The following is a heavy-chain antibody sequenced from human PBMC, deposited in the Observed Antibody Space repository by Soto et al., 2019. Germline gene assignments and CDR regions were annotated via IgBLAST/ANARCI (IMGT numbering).Heavy chain of an antibody. V-gene: IGHV1-18*01. D-gene: IGHD4-4*01. CDR3: VKDRDSNSWPSRDV. CDR2: ISPKSGSI. CDR1: GYTFTRNG. Sequence: ASVKVSCKTSGYTFTRNGISWVRQAPGQDLEWMGWISPKSGSIKYAQKFQGRVIMTTDTSTSTAYMEVRNLRSDDTDVYYCVKDRDSNSWPSRDVWGPGTTVTVSS. J-gene: IGHJ6*02.